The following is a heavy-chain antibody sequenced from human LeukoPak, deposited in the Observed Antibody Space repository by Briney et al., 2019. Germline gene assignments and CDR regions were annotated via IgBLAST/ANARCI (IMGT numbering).Heavy chain of an antibody. J-gene: IGHJ4*02. CDR3: STWTDLYDY. D-gene: IGHD3/OR15-3a*01. Sequence: PGGSLRLSCAASGFTLSNAWMSWVRQAPGKGLDWVGRIRSKTDGGTADHAASVRGRFTISRDDSKNMLYLQMNSLKTEDTAVYYCSTWTDLYDYWGQGTLVTVSS. V-gene: IGHV3-15*01. CDR2: IRSKTDGGTA. CDR1: GFTLSNAW.